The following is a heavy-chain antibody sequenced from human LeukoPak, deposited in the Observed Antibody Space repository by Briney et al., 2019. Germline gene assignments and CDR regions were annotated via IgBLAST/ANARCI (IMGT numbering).Heavy chain of an antibody. J-gene: IGHJ4*02. D-gene: IGHD1-26*01. Sequence: GGSLRLSCAASGFTFTNYGMHWVRQAPGKGLEWVAIIWYDGSNKHYADSAKGRFTISRDNSKNTLYLQMNSLRVEDTAVYYCARGETQPYWGQGTLVTVSS. V-gene: IGHV3-33*01. CDR3: ARGETQPY. CDR2: IWYDGSNK. CDR1: GFTFTNYG.